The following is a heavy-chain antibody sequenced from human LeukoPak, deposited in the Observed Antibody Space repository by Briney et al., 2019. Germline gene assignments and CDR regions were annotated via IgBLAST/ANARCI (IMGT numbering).Heavy chain of an antibody. D-gene: IGHD1-26*01. J-gene: IGHJ4*02. CDR2: INSDGSST. CDR3: ASPTGSYGSRIDY. CDR1: GFTFSSYW. V-gene: IGHV3-74*01. Sequence: GSLRLSCAASGFTFSSYWMHWFRQAPGKGLVWVSRINSDGSSTAYADSVKGRFTISRDNAKNTLYLQMNSLTDEDTAVYYCASPTGSYGSRIDYWGQGTLVTVSS.